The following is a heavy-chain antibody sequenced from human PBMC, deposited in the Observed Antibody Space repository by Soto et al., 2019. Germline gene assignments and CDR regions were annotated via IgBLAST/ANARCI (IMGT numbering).Heavy chain of an antibody. D-gene: IGHD3-10*01. CDR2: IKNKNDGGTT. V-gene: IGHV3-15*07. CDR1: GFSFKNAW. CDR3: TGLWFGEIYNY. J-gene: IGHJ4*01. Sequence: EVELVESGGGLVKPGGSLTLSCAASGFSFKNAWMNWVRQAPGNGLEWVGRIKNKNDGGTTDYAAFVKGRFTISRDASENTLYLHMNGLKTEDTSVYFCTGLWFGEIYNYWGQGSLVTVSS.